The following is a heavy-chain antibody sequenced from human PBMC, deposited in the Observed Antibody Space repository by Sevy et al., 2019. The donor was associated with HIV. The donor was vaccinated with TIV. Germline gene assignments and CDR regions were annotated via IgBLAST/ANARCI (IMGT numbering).Heavy chain of an antibody. V-gene: IGHV1-2*02. CDR3: ARDPEYYDFWSGYYTGWFDP. CDR2: INPYSGGT. J-gene: IGHJ5*02. Sequence: ASLKVSCKASGYTFTGYYMHWVRQAPGQGLEWMGWINPYSGGTNYAQKFQGRVTMTRETSISTAYMELSSLRSDDTAVYYCARDPEYYDFWSGYYTGWFDPWGQGTLVTVSS. D-gene: IGHD3-3*01. CDR1: GYTFTGYY.